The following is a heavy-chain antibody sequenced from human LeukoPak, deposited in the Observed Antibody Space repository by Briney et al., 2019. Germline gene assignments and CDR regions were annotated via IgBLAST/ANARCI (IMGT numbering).Heavy chain of an antibody. CDR3: AKDIGSITTLPGAFDI. Sequence: GGSLRLSCAASGFTFSSYGMHWVRQAPGKGLEWVAFIRYDGSNKYYAGSVKGRFTISRDNSKNTLYLQMNSLRAEDTAVYYCAKDIGSITTLPGAFDIWGQGTMVTVSS. V-gene: IGHV3-30*02. CDR1: GFTFSSYG. D-gene: IGHD3-10*01. CDR2: IRYDGSNK. J-gene: IGHJ3*02.